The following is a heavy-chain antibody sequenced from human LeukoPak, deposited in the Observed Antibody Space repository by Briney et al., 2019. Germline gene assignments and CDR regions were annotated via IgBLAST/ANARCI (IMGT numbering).Heavy chain of an antibody. CDR2: ISYDGSYK. D-gene: IGHD6-13*01. J-gene: IGHJ5*02. CDR1: GFTFSTYA. Sequence: GGSLRLSCAAAGFTFSTYAIHWVRQAPGKGLEWVAVISYDGSYKYYADSVEGRFTISRDNSKNTLYLQMNSLRTEDTAVYYCARQKGSSTWSSFDPWGQGTLLTVSS. V-gene: IGHV3-30-3*01. CDR3: ARQKGSSTWSSFDP.